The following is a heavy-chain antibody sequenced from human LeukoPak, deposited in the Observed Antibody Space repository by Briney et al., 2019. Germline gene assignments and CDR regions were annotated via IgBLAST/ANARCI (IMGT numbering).Heavy chain of an antibody. D-gene: IGHD3-10*01. CDR3: AREDYYGSGSHMDV. CDR1: GGSISSGSNY. CDR2: IYTSGST. V-gene: IGHV4-61*02. J-gene: IGHJ6*03. Sequence: SQTLSLTCTVSGGSISSGSNYWSWIRQPAGKGLEWIGRIYTSGSTNYNPSLKSRVTISVDTSKNQCSLKLSSVTAADTAVYYCAREDYYGSGSHMDVWGKGTTVTVSS.